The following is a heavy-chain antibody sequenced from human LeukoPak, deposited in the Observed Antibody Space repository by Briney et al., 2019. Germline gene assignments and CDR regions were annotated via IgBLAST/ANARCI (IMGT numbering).Heavy chain of an antibody. D-gene: IGHD3-22*01. CDR2: IYYSGST. J-gene: IGHJ6*03. Sequence: SETLSLTCTVSGGSISSGGYYWSWIRQHPGKGLEWIGYIYYSGSTYYNPSFKSRVTISVDTSKNQFSLKLSSVTAADTAVYYCARGHDSSGYNYYYYMDVWGKGTTVTVSS. CDR1: GGSISSGGYY. CDR3: ARGHDSSGYNYYYYMDV. V-gene: IGHV4-31*03.